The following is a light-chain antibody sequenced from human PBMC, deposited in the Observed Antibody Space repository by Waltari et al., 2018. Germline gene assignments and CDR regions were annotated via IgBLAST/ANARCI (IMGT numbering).Light chain of an antibody. CDR2: EVN. V-gene: IGLV2-11*01. J-gene: IGLJ2*01. Sequence: QAAPTQPPSVSGSPGQSVTLSCTGPSSDIGYYNAVSWYQQHPGKAPKLMIYEVNKRPSGVSDRFSGSKSGNTASLTISGLQAEDEADYYCSSYAGSNTWVFGGGTRLTVL. CDR3: SSYAGSNTWV. CDR1: SSDIGYYNA.